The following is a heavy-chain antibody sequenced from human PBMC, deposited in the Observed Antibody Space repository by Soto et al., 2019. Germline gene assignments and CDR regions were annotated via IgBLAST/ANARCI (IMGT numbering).Heavy chain of an antibody. J-gene: IGHJ5*02. V-gene: IGHV4-59*01. CDR1: GGSTSSYY. CDR2: IYYSGST. Sequence: SETLSLTCTVSGGSTSSYYWGWIRQPPGKGLEWIGYIYYSGSTNYNPSLKIRVTISVDTSKNQFSLTLSSVTAVYTAVYYCATEGYGDYVGVDAWLAPWGQGTLVTASS. CDR3: ATEGYGDYVGVDAWLAP. D-gene: IGHD4-17*01.